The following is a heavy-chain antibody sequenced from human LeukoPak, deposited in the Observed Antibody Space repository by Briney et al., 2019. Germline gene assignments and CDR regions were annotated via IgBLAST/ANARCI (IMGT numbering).Heavy chain of an antibody. J-gene: IGHJ2*01. CDR2: INHSGST. CDR3: ARDWSLAAALGGRDWYFDL. D-gene: IGHD6-13*01. V-gene: IGHV4-34*01. CDR1: GGSFSGYY. Sequence: SDTLSLTCAVYGGSFSGYYWSWIRQPPGKGLEWIGEINHSGSTNYNPSLKSRVTISVDTSKNQFSLKLSSVTAADTAVYYCARDWSLAAALGGRDWYFDLWGRGTLVTVSS.